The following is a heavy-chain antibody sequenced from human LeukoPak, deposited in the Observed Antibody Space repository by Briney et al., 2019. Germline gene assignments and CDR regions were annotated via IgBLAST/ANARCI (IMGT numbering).Heavy chain of an antibody. CDR3: TRSDGYGLVGM. J-gene: IGHJ3*01. Sequence: SETLSLTCTVSGGSISSSSYYWGWIRQPPGKTLEWIGSIYSSGSTYYNSSLKSRVIILIDTSKNHFSLTLSSVTAADTAVYYCTRSDGYGLVGMWGQGTMVTVSS. CDR2: IYSSGST. V-gene: IGHV4-39*07. D-gene: IGHD3-10*01. CDR1: GGSISSSSYY.